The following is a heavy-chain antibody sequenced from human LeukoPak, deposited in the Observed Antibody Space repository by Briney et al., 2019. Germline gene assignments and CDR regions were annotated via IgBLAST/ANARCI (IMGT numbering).Heavy chain of an antibody. V-gene: IGHV4-39*01. J-gene: IGHJ4*02. Sequence: SETLSLTCTVSGGSISSSSYYWGWIRQPPGKGLEWIGSIYYSGNTYYNPSLKSRVTISLDTSKNQFSLKLSSVTAADTAVYYCARHLWLRLPGFDYWGQGTLVTVSS. CDR3: ARHLWLRLPGFDY. D-gene: IGHD5-12*01. CDR1: GGSISSSSYY. CDR2: IYYSGNT.